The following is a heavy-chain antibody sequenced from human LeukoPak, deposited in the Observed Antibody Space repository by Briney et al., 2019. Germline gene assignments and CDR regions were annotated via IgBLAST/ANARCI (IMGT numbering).Heavy chain of an antibody. CDR2: ISGSGDST. Sequence: QTGGSLRLSCAVSGFTFSHYAFHWVRQAPGKGLEWVSSISGSGDSTYHADSVKGRFTISRDNAKNTLYLQMNSLKAEDTAVYYCAKDSVLIPAGWFDPWGQGTLVTVSS. V-gene: IGHV3-23*01. CDR3: AKDSVLIPAGWFDP. J-gene: IGHJ5*02. D-gene: IGHD2-2*01. CDR1: GFTFSHYA.